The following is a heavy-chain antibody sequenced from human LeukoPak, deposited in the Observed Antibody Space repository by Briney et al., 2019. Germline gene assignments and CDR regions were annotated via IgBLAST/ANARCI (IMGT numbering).Heavy chain of an antibody. J-gene: IGHJ5*02. CDR3: ARDPARLWSASNWFDP. CDR1: GFTFSDYY. D-gene: IGHD3-3*01. V-gene: IGHV3-11*04. Sequence: GGSLRLSCAASGFTFSDYYMSWIRQAPGKGLEWVSYISSSGSTIYYADSVKGRFTISRDNAKNSLYLQMNSLRAEDTAVYYCARDPARLWSASNWFDPWGQGTLVTVSS. CDR2: ISSSGSTI.